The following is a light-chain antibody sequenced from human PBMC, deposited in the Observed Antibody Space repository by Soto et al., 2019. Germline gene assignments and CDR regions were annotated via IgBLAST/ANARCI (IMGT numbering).Light chain of an antibody. CDR1: SSDVGGYDY. CDR2: EVS. Sequence: QTVLSQPASVSGSPGQSITMSCTGTSSDVGGYDYVPWYQQHPGEVPKLIIFEVSSRPAWISNRFSASKSGNTASLTISGLQAEDEADYYCSSYTTSSSYVFGTGTKVTVL. J-gene: IGLJ1*01. V-gene: IGLV2-14*01. CDR3: SSYTTSSSYV.